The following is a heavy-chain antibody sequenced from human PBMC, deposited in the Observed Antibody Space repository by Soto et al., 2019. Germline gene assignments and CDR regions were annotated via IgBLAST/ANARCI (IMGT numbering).Heavy chain of an antibody. J-gene: IGHJ4*02. CDR3: ARVGRYCSGGSCYPSGYFDY. CDR2: IWYDGSNK. Sequence: QVQLVESGGGVVQPGRSLRLSCAASGFTFSSYGMHWVRQAPGKGLEWVAVIWYDGSNKYYADSVKGRFTISRDNSRNTLYLQMSSLRAEDTAVYYCARVGRYCSGGSCYPSGYFDYWGQGTLVTVSS. CDR1: GFTFSSYG. D-gene: IGHD2-15*01. V-gene: IGHV3-33*01.